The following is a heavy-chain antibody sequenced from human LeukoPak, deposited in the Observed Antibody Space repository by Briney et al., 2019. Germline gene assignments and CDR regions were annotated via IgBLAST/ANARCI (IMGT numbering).Heavy chain of an antibody. V-gene: IGHV4-59*01. CDR3: ARDIVGATSY. CDR2: IYYSGST. Sequence: SDTLSLTCTVYGRSISSYYWSWIRKPPRKGLEWIGYIYYSGSTNYNPSQKSRVTISVDTSKNQFSLKLSSVTAADTAVYYCARDIVGATSYWGQGTLVTVSS. D-gene: IGHD1-26*01. CDR1: GRSISSYY. J-gene: IGHJ4*02.